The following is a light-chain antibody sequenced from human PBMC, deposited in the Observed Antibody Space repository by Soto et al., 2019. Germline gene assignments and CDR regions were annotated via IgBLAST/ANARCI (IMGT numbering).Light chain of an antibody. CDR3: SSYTSSSTSV. CDR1: SSDVGGYNY. J-gene: IGLJ1*01. Sequence: QSVLTQPPSVSGSPGQSITISCTGTSSDVGGYNYVSWYQHHPGKAPKLMIYEVSNRPSGVSYRFSGSKSGNTASLTISGLQAEDEADYYCSSYTSSSTSVFGTGTKLTVL. CDR2: EVS. V-gene: IGLV2-14*01.